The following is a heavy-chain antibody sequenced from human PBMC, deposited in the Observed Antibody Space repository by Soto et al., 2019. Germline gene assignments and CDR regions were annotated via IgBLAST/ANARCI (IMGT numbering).Heavy chain of an antibody. Sequence: ETLSLTCAVYGGSFSGYYWNWIRQPPGKGLEWIGEINHSGSTNYNPSLKSRVTISVDTSKNQFSLKLNSVTAADTAVFYCAREVAYSTSWFAPWGQGTLVTVSS. D-gene: IGHD6-13*01. CDR3: AREVAYSTSWFAP. CDR2: INHSGST. J-gene: IGHJ5*02. CDR1: GGSFSGYY. V-gene: IGHV4-34*01.